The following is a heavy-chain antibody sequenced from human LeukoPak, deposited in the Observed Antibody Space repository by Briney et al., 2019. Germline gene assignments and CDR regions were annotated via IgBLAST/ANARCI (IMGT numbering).Heavy chain of an antibody. Sequence: PGGSLRLSCAASGFTFSSYAMRWVRQAPGKGLEWVSAISGSGGSTYYADSVKGRFTISRDNSKNTLYLQMNSLRAEDTAVYYCAYGGGGSYLASAELPVYWGQGTLVTVSS. CDR2: ISGSGGST. J-gene: IGHJ4*02. V-gene: IGHV3-23*01. CDR3: AYGGGGSYLASAELPVY. D-gene: IGHD1-26*01. CDR1: GFTFSSYA.